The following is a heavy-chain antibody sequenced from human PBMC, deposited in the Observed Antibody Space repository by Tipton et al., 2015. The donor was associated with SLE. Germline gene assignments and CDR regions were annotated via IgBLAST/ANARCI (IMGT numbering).Heavy chain of an antibody. CDR3: TRRFSAYFDY. Sequence: RSLRLSCTASGFTFGDYAMSWFRQAPGKGLEWVGFIRSKAYGGTTEYAASVKGRFTISRDDYKSIGYLHMNSLNTEDTSMYYCTRRFSAYFDYWGQGTLVTVSS. D-gene: IGHD3-10*01. CDR2: IRSKAYGGTT. J-gene: IGHJ4*02. CDR1: GFTFGDYA. V-gene: IGHV3-49*03.